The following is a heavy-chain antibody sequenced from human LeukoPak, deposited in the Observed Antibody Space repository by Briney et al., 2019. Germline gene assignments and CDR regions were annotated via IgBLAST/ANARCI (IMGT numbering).Heavy chain of an antibody. J-gene: IGHJ4*02. CDR2: IYYSGST. D-gene: IGHD6-19*01. V-gene: IGHV4-59*01. CDR1: GFTFDDYA. CDR3: ARAGYSSGWYFDY. Sequence: GSLRLSCAASGFTFDDYAMHWIRQPPGKGLEWIGYIYYSGSTNYNPSLKSRVTISVDTSKNQFSLKLSSVTAADTAVYYCARAGYSSGWYFDYWGQGTLVTVSS.